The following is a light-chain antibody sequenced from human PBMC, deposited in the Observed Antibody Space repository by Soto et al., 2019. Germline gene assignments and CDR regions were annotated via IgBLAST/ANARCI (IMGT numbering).Light chain of an antibody. Sequence: QSVLTQPASVSGSPGQSITISCTGSFSDVGPHDYVSWYQQHPGKAPKLVIYDVTNRPSGVSSRFSGSKSGNTAPLTISGLQAEDEADYYCCSYTTSSTYVFGTGTKVTVL. V-gene: IGLV2-14*03. CDR2: DVT. J-gene: IGLJ1*01. CDR1: FSDVGPHDY. CDR3: CSYTTSSTYV.